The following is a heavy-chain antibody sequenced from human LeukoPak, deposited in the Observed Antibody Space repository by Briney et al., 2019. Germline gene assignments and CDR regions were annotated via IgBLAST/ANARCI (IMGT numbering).Heavy chain of an antibody. CDR1: GYTFTSYA. CDR3: ARVPNPLNIVVVPAAKAGYFDY. J-gene: IGHJ4*02. Sequence: ASVKVSCKASGYTFTSYAMNWVRQAPGQGLEWMGWINPNSGGTNYAQKFQGRVTMTRDTSISTAYMELSRLRSDDTAVYYCARVPNPLNIVVVPAAKAGYFDYWGQGTLVTVSS. CDR2: INPNSGGT. V-gene: IGHV1-2*02. D-gene: IGHD2-2*01.